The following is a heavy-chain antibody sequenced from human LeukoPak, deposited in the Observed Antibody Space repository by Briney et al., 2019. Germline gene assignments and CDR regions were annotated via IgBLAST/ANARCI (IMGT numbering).Heavy chain of an antibody. CDR1: GFTVGNSY. CDR3: AKDLGRYRNNYFDY. J-gene: IGHJ4*02. V-gene: IGHV3-23*01. CDR2: ISGSGGGT. D-gene: IGHD1-26*01. Sequence: PGGSPRLSCAASGFTVGNSYLNWVRQAPEKGLEWVATISGSGGGTYYADSVKGRFTISRDDSKNTLYLQMNSLRAEDTAVYYCAKDLGRYRNNYFDYWGQGTLVTVSS.